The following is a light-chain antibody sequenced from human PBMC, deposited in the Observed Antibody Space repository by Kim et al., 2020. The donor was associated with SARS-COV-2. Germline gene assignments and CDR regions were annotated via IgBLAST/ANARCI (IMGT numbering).Light chain of an antibody. Sequence: SYELTQPHSVSVATAQMARITCVGNNIGSKAVHWYQQKPDQDPGLVIYSDSKRPSGIPERFSCSNPGNTTSLTISRIGAWAGPDSYCQVRASSSDRGVFG. CDR1: NIGSKA. CDR3: QVRASSSDRGV. V-gene: IGLV3-12*01. J-gene: IGLJ3*02. CDR2: SDS.